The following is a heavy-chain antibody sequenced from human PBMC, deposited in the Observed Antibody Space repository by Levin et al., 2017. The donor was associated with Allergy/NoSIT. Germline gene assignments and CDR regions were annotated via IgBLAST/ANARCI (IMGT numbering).Heavy chain of an antibody. Sequence: SCAASGFTFSSYWMHWVRQAPGKGLVWVSRINSDGSSTSYADSVKGRFTISRDNAKNTLYLQMNSLRAEDTAVYYCAREPLRGDPGFDYWGQGTLVTVSS. J-gene: IGHJ4*02. CDR3: AREPLRGDPGFDY. D-gene: IGHD3-10*01. V-gene: IGHV3-74*01. CDR1: GFTFSSYW. CDR2: INSDGSST.